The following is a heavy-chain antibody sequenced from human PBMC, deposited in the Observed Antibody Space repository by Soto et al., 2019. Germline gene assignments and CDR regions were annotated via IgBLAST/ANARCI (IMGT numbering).Heavy chain of an antibody. CDR1: GGTFSSYT. J-gene: IGHJ5*02. V-gene: IGHV1-69*04. CDR2: IIPILGIA. CDR3: ARELYDILTGYYAVNWFDP. D-gene: IGHD3-9*01. Sequence: SVKVSCKASGGTFSSYTISWVRQAPGQGLEWMGRIIPILGIANYAQKFQGRVTITADKSTSTAYMELSSLRSEDTAVYYCARELYDILTGYYAVNWFDPWGQGTLVTVSS.